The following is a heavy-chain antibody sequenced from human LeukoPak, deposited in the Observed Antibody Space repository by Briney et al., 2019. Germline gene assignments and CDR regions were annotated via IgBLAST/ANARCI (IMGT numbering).Heavy chain of an antibody. Sequence: PSETLSLTCTVSGGSISSYYWSWVRQPPGKGLEWIAYIYYSGNTNYNPSLKSRVTISVDTSKNQFSLKLSSVTAADTAVYYCARGLYSSGGDSFDYWGQGTLVTVSS. CDR2: IYYSGNT. CDR1: GGSISSYY. CDR3: ARGLYSSGGDSFDY. D-gene: IGHD6-19*01. V-gene: IGHV4-59*12. J-gene: IGHJ4*02.